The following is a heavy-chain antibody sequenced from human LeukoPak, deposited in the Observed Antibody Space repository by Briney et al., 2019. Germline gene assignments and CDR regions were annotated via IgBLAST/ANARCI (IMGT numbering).Heavy chain of an antibody. CDR1: GGSISSYY. V-gene: IGHV4-59*08. J-gene: IGHJ5*02. CDR2: IYYSGST. D-gene: IGHD3-3*01. Sequence: SETLSLTCTVPGGSISSYYWSWIRQPPGKGLEWIGYIYYSGSTNYNPSLKSRVTISVDTSKNQFSLRLSSVTAADTAVYYCARHITIFGVVANNWFDPWGQGTLVTVSS. CDR3: ARHITIFGVVANNWFDP.